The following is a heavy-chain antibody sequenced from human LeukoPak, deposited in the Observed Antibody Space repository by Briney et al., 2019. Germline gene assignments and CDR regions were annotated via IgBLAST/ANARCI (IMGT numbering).Heavy chain of an antibody. D-gene: IGHD3-16*01. Sequence: GGSLRLSCVASGFTFTGHSMHWVRQAPGKGLEWVSGIGGSGAITWYAESVKGRFTISRDNSKNTLYLQMNSLRAEDTAVYYCAQDGASIRFDNWGQGTLVSVSS. J-gene: IGHJ4*02. CDR3: AQDGASIRFDN. CDR1: GFTFTGHS. CDR2: IGGSGAIT. V-gene: IGHV3-23*01.